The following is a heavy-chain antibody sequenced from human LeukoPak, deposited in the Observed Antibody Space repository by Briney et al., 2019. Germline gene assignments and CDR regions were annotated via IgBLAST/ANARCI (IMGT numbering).Heavy chain of an antibody. J-gene: IGHJ4*02. D-gene: IGHD4-23*01. CDR1: GGSISSSGYY. CDR3: ARRLGGNPFDY. Sequence: SETLSLTCTVSGGSISSSGYYWGWIRQPPGKVLVWIGSIYYSGSTYYNPSLKSRVTISVDTSKNQFSLKLSFVTAADTAVYYCARRLGGNPFDYWGQGTLVTVSS. V-gene: IGHV4-39*01. CDR2: IYYSGST.